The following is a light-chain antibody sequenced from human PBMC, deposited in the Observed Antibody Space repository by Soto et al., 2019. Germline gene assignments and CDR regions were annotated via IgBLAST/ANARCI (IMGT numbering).Light chain of an antibody. CDR1: PSVSSSY. CDR2: GAS. J-gene: IGKJ1*01. Sequence: EIVLTQSPGTLSLSPGERATLSCRARPSVSSSYLAWYQQKPGQAPRLLIYGASSRATGIPDRFSGSGSGRDFTLPISRLEPEEFAVYYCHQYGSSQTFGQGTKVEIK. CDR3: HQYGSSQT. V-gene: IGKV3-20*01.